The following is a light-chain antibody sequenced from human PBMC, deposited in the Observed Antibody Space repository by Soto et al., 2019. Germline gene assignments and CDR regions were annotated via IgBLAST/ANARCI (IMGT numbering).Light chain of an antibody. CDR3: QQYNNWPWT. CDR1: QRVSSD. J-gene: IGKJ1*01. V-gene: IGKV3-15*01. CDR2: GAS. Sequence: EIVMTQSPATLSVSPGERATLSCRASQRVSSDVAWYQQKPGQAPRLLIYGASTRATGIPARFSGSGSGTEFTLNINSLQSEDFALYYWQQYNNWPWTFGQGTKVEIK.